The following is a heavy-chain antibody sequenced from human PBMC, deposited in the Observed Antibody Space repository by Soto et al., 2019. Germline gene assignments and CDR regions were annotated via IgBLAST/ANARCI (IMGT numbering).Heavy chain of an antibody. CDR2: INPNSGGT. J-gene: IGHJ6*02. Sequence: ASVKVSCKASGYTFTGYYMHWVRQAPGQGLEWMGWINPNSGGTNYAQKFQGWVTMTRDTSISTAYMELSRLRSDDTAVYSCARAQSSIPIFGVVTTPQDYYYGMDVWGQGTTVTVSS. V-gene: IGHV1-2*04. D-gene: IGHD3-3*01. CDR1: GYTFTGYY. CDR3: ARAQSSIPIFGVVTTPQDYYYGMDV.